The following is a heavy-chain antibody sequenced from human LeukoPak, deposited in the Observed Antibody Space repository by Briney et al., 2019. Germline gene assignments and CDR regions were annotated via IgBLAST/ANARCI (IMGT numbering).Heavy chain of an antibody. J-gene: IGHJ6*03. Sequence: SVKLSCKASGGTFSSYAISWVRQAPGQGLEWMGGIIPIFGTANYAQKFQGRVTITTDESTSTAYMELSSLRSEDTAVYYCARGKSRAYYDSSGRGWALQYTNYYYYYYMDVWGKGTTVTVSS. CDR3: ARGKSRAYYDSSGRGWALQYTNYYYYYYMDV. CDR2: IIPIFGTA. CDR1: GGTFSSYA. D-gene: IGHD3-22*01. V-gene: IGHV1-69*05.